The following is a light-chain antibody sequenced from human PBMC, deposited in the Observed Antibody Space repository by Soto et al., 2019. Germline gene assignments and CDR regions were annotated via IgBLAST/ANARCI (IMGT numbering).Light chain of an antibody. V-gene: IGLV2-14*01. CDR2: EVS. CDR1: SSDVGSYNY. Sequence: TQPASVSGSPGQSITISCTGTSSDVGSYNYVSWYQLHPGKAPKLMIYEVSNRPSGVSNRFSGSKSGDTASLTISGLQAEDEADYYCSSYTTRTTLYVFGTGTKVTAL. J-gene: IGLJ1*01. CDR3: SSYTTRTTLYV.